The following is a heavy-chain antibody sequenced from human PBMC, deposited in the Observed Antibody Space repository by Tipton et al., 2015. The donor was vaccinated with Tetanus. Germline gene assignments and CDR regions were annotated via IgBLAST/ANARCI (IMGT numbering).Heavy chain of an antibody. CDR1: GFTFSSYA. V-gene: IGHV3-23*01. CDR3: AKDRLGGYTPYYFDY. Sequence: SLRLSCAASGFTFSSYAMSWVRQAPGKGLEWVSAISGSGGSTYYADSVKGRFTISRDNSKNTLYLQMNSLRAEDTAVYYCAKDRLGGYTPYYFDYWGQGTLVTVSS. CDR2: ISGSGGST. D-gene: IGHD5-18*01. J-gene: IGHJ4*02.